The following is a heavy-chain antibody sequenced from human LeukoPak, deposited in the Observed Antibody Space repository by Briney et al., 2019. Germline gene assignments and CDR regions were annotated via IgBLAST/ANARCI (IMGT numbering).Heavy chain of an antibody. V-gene: IGHV3-23*01. CDR1: GFTFSNYA. D-gene: IGHD3-22*01. J-gene: IGHJ4*02. CDR2: FSGSGGST. Sequence: GGSLRLSCAASGFTFSNYAMSWVRQAPGKGLEWVSVFSGSGGSTYYADSVKGRFTISRDNSKNTLYLQMNSLRAEDTAVYYCAKDHSSGYYYFDYWGQGTLVTVSS. CDR3: AKDHSSGYYYFDY.